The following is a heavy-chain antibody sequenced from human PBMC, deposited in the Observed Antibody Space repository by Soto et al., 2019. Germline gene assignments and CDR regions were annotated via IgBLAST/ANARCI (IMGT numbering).Heavy chain of an antibody. V-gene: IGHV1-3*01. D-gene: IGHD6-19*01. CDR3: ARDLGGWTDY. CDR1: GYTFTSYA. CDR2: INAGNGNT. Sequence: QVQLVQSGDEVKKPGASVKVSCKASGYTFTSYAMQWVRQAPGQRLEWMGWINAGNGNTKYSQKFQGRVTITSDTSASTDYMELSSLRSEDRAVYYCARDLGGWTDYWGQGSPVTVSS. J-gene: IGHJ4*02.